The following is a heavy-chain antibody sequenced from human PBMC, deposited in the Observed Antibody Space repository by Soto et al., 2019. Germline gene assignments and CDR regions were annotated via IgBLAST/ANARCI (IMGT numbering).Heavy chain of an antibody. CDR3: TVGSCSGGRCHWDDAFDT. V-gene: IGHV4-31*03. J-gene: IGHJ3*02. CDR2: IYYSGST. CDR1: GGSISSGGYY. D-gene: IGHD2-15*01. Sequence: SETLSLTCTVSGGSISSGGYYWSWIRQHPGKGLEWIGYIYYSGSTYYNPSLKSRVTISVDTSKNQFSLKLSSVTAADTAVYYCTVGSCSGGRCHWDDAFDTWGQGTMVTVSS.